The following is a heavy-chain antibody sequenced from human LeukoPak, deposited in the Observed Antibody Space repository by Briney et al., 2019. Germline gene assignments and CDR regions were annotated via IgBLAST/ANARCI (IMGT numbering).Heavy chain of an antibody. J-gene: IGHJ5*02. CDR3: AKAMIGNWFDP. V-gene: IGHV3-30*18. CDR1: GFTFSSYS. Sequence: GGSLRLSCAASGFTFSSYSMNWVRQAPGKGLEWVAVISYDGSNKYYADSVKGRFTISRDNSKNTLYLQMNSLRAEDTAVYYCAKAMIGNWFDPWGQGTLVTVSS. D-gene: IGHD3-22*01. CDR2: ISYDGSNK.